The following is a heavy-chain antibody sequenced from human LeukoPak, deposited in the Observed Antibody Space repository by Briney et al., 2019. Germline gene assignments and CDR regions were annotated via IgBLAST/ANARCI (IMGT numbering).Heavy chain of an antibody. J-gene: IGHJ4*02. CDR1: GGSISSGGYY. V-gene: IGHV4-31*03. D-gene: IGHD6-13*01. CDR3: ARGYSSSWFDY. CDR2: IYYSGST. Sequence: SETLSLTCTVSGGSISSGGYYWSWIRQHPGKGLEGIGYIYYSGSTYYNPSLKSRVTISVDTSKNQFFLKLSSVTAADTAVYYCARGYSSSWFDYWGQGTLVTVSS.